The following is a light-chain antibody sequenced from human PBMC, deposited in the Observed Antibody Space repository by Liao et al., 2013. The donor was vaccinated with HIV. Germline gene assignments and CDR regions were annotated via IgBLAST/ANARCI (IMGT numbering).Light chain of an antibody. CDR2: RDN. CDR3: QTWDSSTVV. V-gene: IGLV3-1*01. J-gene: IGLJ3*02. CDR1: KLGEKY. Sequence: SYELTQPPSVSVSPGQTASITCSGDKLGEKYACWYQQKPGQSPVLVIYRDNKRPSGTPERFSGSNSGNTATLTISGTQALDEADYYCQTWDSSTVVFGGGTKLTVL.